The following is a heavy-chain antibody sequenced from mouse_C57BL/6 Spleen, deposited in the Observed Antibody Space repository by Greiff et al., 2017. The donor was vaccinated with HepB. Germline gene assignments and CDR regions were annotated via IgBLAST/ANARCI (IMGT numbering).Heavy chain of an antibody. Sequence: EVQLQQSGGGLVKPGGSLKLSCAASGFTFSDYGMHWVRQAPEKGLEWVAYISSGSSTIYYADTVKGRFTISRDNAKNTLFLQMTSLRSEDTAMYYCARRAGTGYFDYWGQGTTLTVSS. CDR2: ISSGSSTI. V-gene: IGHV5-17*01. J-gene: IGHJ2*01. D-gene: IGHD3-3*01. CDR1: GFTFSDYG. CDR3: ARRAGTGYFDY.